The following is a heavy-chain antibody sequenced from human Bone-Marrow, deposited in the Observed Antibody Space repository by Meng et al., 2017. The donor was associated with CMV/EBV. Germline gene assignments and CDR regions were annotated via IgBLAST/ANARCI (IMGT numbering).Heavy chain of an antibody. D-gene: IGHD6-13*01. CDR3: ARGSLGYSSSGYYCDY. CDR1: GGSISSYY. V-gene: IGHV4-59*01. J-gene: IGHJ4*02. CDR2: IYYSGST. Sequence: GSLRLSCTVSGGSISSYYWSWIRQPPGKGLEWIGYIYYSGSTNYNPSLKSRVTISVDTSKNQFSLKLSSVTAADTAVYYCARGSLGYSSSGYYCDYWGQGKLVNVDS.